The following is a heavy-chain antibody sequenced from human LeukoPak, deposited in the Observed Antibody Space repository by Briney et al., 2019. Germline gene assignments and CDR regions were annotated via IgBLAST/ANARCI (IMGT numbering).Heavy chain of an antibody. Sequence: ASVKVSCKASGYTFTGYYMHWVRQAPGQGLEWMGWINPNSGGTNYAQKFQGRVTMTRDTSISTAYMELSRLRSDDTAVYYCARIQPTYSGYDFADYWGQGTLVTVSS. CDR3: ARIQPTYSGYDFADY. CDR1: GYTFTGYY. J-gene: IGHJ4*02. D-gene: IGHD5-12*01. CDR2: INPNSGGT. V-gene: IGHV1-2*02.